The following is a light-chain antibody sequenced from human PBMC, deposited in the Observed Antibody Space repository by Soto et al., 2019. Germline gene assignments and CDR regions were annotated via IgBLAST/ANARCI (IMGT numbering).Light chain of an antibody. V-gene: IGKV3-11*01. J-gene: IGKJ2*01. CDR1: QSVSSY. CDR3: QQRSNWPPYT. Sequence: EIVLTQSPATLSLSPGERATLSCRASQSVSSYLAWYQQKPGQAPRLLIYDASNRATGIPARFSGCGSGTDFTLTISSLQPDDFAVYYCQQRSNWPPYTFGQGTKLEIK. CDR2: DAS.